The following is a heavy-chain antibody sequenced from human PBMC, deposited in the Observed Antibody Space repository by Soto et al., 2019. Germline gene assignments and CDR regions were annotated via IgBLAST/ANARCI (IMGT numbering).Heavy chain of an antibody. CDR2: IYYSGST. V-gene: IGHV4-31*03. Sequence: PSETLSLTCTVSGGSISSGGYYWSWIRQHPGKGLEWIGYIYYSGSTYYNPSLKSRVTISVDTSKNQFSLKLSSVTAADTAVYYRARASSTSPNWFDPWGQGTLVTVSS. CDR1: GGSISSGGYY. D-gene: IGHD2-2*01. CDR3: ARASSTSPNWFDP. J-gene: IGHJ5*02.